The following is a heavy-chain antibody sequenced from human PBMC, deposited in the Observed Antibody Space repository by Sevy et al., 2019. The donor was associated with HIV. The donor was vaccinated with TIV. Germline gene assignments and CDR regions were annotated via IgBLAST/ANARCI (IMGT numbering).Heavy chain of an antibody. Sequence: GGSLRLSCVVSGFTFTTSGMHCVRQAPGKGLEWVAVISYHGRDKFYADSVKGRFTISRDNSDNILYLHMNSLRCEDTAVYYCATYFTGYNGMDVWGQGTMVTVSS. CDR1: GFTFTTSG. CDR2: ISYHGRDK. CDR3: ATYFTGYNGMDV. J-gene: IGHJ6*02. D-gene: IGHD2-8*02. V-gene: IGHV3-30*03.